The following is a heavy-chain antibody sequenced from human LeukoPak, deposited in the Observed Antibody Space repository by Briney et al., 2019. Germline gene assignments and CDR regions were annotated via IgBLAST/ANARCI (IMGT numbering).Heavy chain of an antibody. Sequence: ASAKVSSKASGYTFTSYDINWGPQATGEGVECIGWMNPNSGNTGDGQKFQGRVTITRNTSISTAYMELSSLRSEDTAVYYCARVSVLRFLEWLHYYMDVWGKGTTVTVSS. CDR3: ARVSVLRFLEWLHYYMDV. V-gene: IGHV1-8*03. CDR2: MNPNSGNT. CDR1: GYTFTSYD. D-gene: IGHD3-3*01. J-gene: IGHJ6*03.